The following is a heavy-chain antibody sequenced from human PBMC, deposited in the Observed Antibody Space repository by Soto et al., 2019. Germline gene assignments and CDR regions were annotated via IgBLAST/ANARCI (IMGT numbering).Heavy chain of an antibody. V-gene: IGHV3-30*18. D-gene: IGHD6-6*01. Sequence: PGASLKISCAASGFTFSSYGMHWVRQAPGKGLEWVAVISYDGSNKYYADSVKGRFTISRDNSKNTLYLQMNSLRAEDTAVYYCAKDFVYHSSSGLDYWGQGTLVTVSS. J-gene: IGHJ4*02. CDR1: GFTFSSYG. CDR3: AKDFVYHSSSGLDY. CDR2: ISYDGSNK.